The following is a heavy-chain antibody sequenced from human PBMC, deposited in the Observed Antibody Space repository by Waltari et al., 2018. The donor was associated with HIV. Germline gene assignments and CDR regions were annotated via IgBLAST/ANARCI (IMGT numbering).Heavy chain of an antibody. CDR1: GCSISSGGYS. Sequence: QAQLQESGPGLVTPSQTLSPTCTVSGCSISSGGYSGRCIRPHPGKGLEWIGYFYYSGSTYYNPSLKSRVTISVDTSKNQFSLKRSSVTAADTAVYYCARDGGLYYDSSFDYWGQGTLVTVSS. D-gene: IGHD3-22*01. CDR2: FYYSGST. J-gene: IGHJ4*02. CDR3: ARDGGLYYDSSFDY. V-gene: IGHV4-31*03.